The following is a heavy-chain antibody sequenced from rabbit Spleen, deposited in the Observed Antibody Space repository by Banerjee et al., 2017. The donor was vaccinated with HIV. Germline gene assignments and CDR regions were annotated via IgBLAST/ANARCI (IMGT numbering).Heavy chain of an antibody. CDR1: GFSFSSGHY. D-gene: IGHD1-1*01. CDR2: FYTGSAGVT. CDR3: ARDLVGVIGWNFYL. V-gene: IGHV1S45*01. J-gene: IGHJ4*01. Sequence: QEQLLESGGGLVKPGASLTLTCTASGFSFSSGHYMCWVRQAPGRGLEWIASFYTGSAGVTYYASWAKGRFTISKTSSTTVTLRMTSLTAADRATYFCARDLVGVIGWNFYLWGQGTLVTVS.